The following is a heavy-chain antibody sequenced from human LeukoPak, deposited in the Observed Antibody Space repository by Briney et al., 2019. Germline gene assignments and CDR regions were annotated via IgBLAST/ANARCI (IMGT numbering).Heavy chain of an antibody. Sequence: GGSLRLSCAVSGFTFSSYAMSWVRQAPGKGLEWVSGISGSGGSTYYAESVKGRFTISRDNSKNTLYLQMNSLRAEDTAVYYCARTPYYDILTGYSEIGYGMDVWGQGTTVTVSS. V-gene: IGHV3-23*01. CDR2: ISGSGGST. D-gene: IGHD3-9*01. CDR3: ARTPYYDILTGYSEIGYGMDV. CDR1: GFTFSSYA. J-gene: IGHJ6*02.